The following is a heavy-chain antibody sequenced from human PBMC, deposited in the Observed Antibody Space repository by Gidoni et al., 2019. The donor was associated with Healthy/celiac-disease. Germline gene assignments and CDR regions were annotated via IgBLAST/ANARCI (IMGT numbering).Heavy chain of an antibody. V-gene: IGHV4-39*01. CDR3: ARHAAVAGYFDY. CDR2: IYYSGST. J-gene: IGHJ4*02. D-gene: IGHD6-19*01. Sequence: QLQLQESGPGLVKPSETLSLTCTVSGGSISSSSYYWGWIRQPPGKGLEWIGSIYYSGSTYYNPSLKSRVTISVDTSKNQFSLKLSSVTAADTAVYYCARHAAVAGYFDYWGQGTLVTVSS. CDR1: GGSISSSSYY.